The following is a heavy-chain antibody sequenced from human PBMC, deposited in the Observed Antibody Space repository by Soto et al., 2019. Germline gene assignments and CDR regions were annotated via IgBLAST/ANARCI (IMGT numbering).Heavy chain of an antibody. CDR1: GYTFTGYY. CDR3: ATHNWNYFPFDY. Sequence: GASVKDSCKASGYTFTGYYMHWVRQAPGQGLEWMGWINPNSGGTNYAQKFQGRVTMTRDTSISTAYMELSRLRSDDTAVYYCATHNWNYFPFDYWGQGTLVTVSS. D-gene: IGHD1-7*01. J-gene: IGHJ4*02. CDR2: INPNSGGT. V-gene: IGHV1-2*02.